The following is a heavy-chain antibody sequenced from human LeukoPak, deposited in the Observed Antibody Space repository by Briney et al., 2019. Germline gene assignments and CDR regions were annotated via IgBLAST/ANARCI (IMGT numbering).Heavy chain of an antibody. Sequence: PGGSLRLSXAASGFTFSSYAMSWVRQAPGKGLEWVSAISGSGGSTYYADSVKGRFTISRDNSKNTLYLQMNSLRAEDTAVYYCAKGGGLHVPVYYYYYMDVWGKGTTVTVSS. D-gene: IGHD4-23*01. J-gene: IGHJ6*03. CDR1: GFTFSSYA. CDR3: AKGGGLHVPVYYYYYMDV. CDR2: ISGSGGST. V-gene: IGHV3-23*01.